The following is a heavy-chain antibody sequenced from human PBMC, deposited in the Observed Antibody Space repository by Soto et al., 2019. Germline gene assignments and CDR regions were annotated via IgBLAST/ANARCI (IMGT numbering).Heavy chain of an antibody. J-gene: IGHJ6*02. D-gene: IGHD6-13*01. Sequence: PSETLSLTCTVSGGSISSSSYYWGWFRQPPGKGLEWIGSIYYSGSTYYNPSLKSRVTISVDTSKNQFSLKLSSVTAADTAVYYCARHKRRGLEQLGHYYYGMDVWGQGTTVTVSS. V-gene: IGHV4-39*01. CDR1: GGSISSSSYY. CDR2: IYYSGST. CDR3: ARHKRRGLEQLGHYYYGMDV.